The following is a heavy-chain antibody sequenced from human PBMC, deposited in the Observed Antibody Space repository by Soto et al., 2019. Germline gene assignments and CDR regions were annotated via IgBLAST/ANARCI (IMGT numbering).Heavy chain of an antibody. CDR2: MNPNSGNT. CDR3: ARAVRNWNYFSDLDY. D-gene: IGHD1-7*01. V-gene: IGHV1-8*01. CDR1: GYSFTSYD. Sequence: ASVKVCCKASGYSFTSYDINWVRQATGQGLEGMGWMNPNSGNTGYAQKFQGRVTMTRNTSISTAYMELSSLRSEDTAVYYCARAVRNWNYFSDLDYWGQGTLVTVSS. J-gene: IGHJ4*02.